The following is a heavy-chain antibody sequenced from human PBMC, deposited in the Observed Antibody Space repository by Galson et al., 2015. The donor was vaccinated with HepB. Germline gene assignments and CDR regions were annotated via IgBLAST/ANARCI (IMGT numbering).Heavy chain of an antibody. D-gene: IGHD3-3*01. CDR1: GGTFNNYA. V-gene: IGHV1-69*13. CDR3: ASARITVSGVVIIGGDSSGSYYTDV. J-gene: IGHJ6*03. CDR2: IIPLFGRA. Sequence: SVKVSCKASGGTFNNYAISWVRQAPGQGLEWMGGIIPLFGRANYAQKFQGRVTINAGESTTTAYMELSSLRSEDTAVYYCASARITVSGVVIIGGDSSGSYYTDVWGEATPVTVSS.